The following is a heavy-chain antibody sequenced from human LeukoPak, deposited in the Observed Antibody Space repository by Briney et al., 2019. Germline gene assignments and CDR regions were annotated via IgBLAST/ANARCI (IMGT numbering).Heavy chain of an antibody. CDR3: ARVEVGATMVYYYYMDV. D-gene: IGHD1-26*01. CDR1: GFTFSSYS. CDR2: ISSSSSTI. Sequence: GGSLRLSCAASGFTFSSYSMNWVRQAPGKGLEWVSYISSSSSTIYYADSVKGRFTISRDNAKNSLYLQRNSLRAEDTAVHYCARVEVGATMVYYYYMDVWGKGTTVTVSS. V-gene: IGHV3-48*04. J-gene: IGHJ6*03.